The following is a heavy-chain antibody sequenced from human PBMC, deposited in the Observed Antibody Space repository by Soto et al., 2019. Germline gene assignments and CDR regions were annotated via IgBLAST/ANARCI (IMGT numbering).Heavy chain of an antibody. CDR2: INAGNGNT. CDR3: ARSIVVVTALDY. Sequence: ASVKVSCKASGYTFTSYAMHWVRQAPGQRLERMGLINAGNGNTKYSQKFQGRVTITRDTSASTAYMELSSLRSEDTAVYYCARSIVVVTALDYWGQGTLVTVSS. V-gene: IGHV1-3*01. J-gene: IGHJ4*02. D-gene: IGHD2-21*02. CDR1: GYTFTSYA.